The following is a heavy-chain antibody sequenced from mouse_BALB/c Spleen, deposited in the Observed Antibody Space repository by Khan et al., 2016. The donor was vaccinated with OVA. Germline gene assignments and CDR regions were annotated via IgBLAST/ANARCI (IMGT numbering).Heavy chain of an antibody. CDR2: INPSNGHT. V-gene: IGHV1-4*01. CDR3: AREGAYYRSDGWFSY. CDR1: GYTFTTYT. D-gene: IGHD2-14*01. Sequence: QIQLVQSGAELARPGASVKMSCKASGYTFTTYTMHWVKQRPGQGLEWIGYINPSNGHTNYNQKFKDKSTLTADKSSSTAYMQLSSLTSDYSAVYYCAREGAYYRSDGWFSYWGQGTLVTVSA. J-gene: IGHJ3*01.